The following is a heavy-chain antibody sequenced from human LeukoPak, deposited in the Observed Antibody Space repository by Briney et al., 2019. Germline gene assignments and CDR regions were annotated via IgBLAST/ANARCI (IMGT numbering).Heavy chain of an antibody. D-gene: IGHD3-9*01. Sequence: GGSLRLSCAASGFTFSNYAMSWVRQAPGKGLEWVSAVSGRDTSTYYADPVKGRFTISRDNSKNTLYLQMNSLRAEDTAIYCCAKWGDYDVLTGYYDSDYWGQGTLVTVSS. CDR3: AKWGDYDVLTGYYDSDY. CDR1: GFTFSNYA. CDR2: VSGRDTST. V-gene: IGHV3-23*01. J-gene: IGHJ4*02.